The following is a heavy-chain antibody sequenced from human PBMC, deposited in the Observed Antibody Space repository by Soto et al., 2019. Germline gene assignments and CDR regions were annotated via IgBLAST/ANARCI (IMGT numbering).Heavy chain of an antibody. CDR3: ACTRGITGTALTDY. CDR1: GGTFSSYA. Sequence: ASVKVSCKASGGTFSSYAISWVRQAPGQGLEWMGGIIPIFGTANYAQKFKGRVTITADESTSTAYMELSSLRSEDTAVYYCACTRGITGTALTDYWGRGTLVTVSS. V-gene: IGHV1-69*13. J-gene: IGHJ4*02. D-gene: IGHD1-20*01. CDR2: IIPIFGTA.